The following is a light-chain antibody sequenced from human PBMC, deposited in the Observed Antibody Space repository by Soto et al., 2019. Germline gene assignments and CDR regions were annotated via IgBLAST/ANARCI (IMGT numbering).Light chain of an antibody. Sequence: DIPMTQSPSSLSASVGDRVTITCRASQSVSPYLNWYQQKSGETPKLLIHTTSILQSGVPSRFSGSGAGTYFTLTISSLQPEDSATYYCQQSLSLPTFGGGTKVEIK. CDR1: QSVSPY. CDR3: QQSLSLPT. CDR2: TTS. J-gene: IGKJ4*01. V-gene: IGKV1-39*01.